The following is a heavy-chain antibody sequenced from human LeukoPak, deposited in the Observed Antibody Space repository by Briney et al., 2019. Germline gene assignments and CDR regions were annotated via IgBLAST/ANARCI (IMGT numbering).Heavy chain of an antibody. D-gene: IGHD1-7*01. J-gene: IGHJ4*02. CDR3: ARRPAGTRTFDY. Sequence: LGESLNISCKGSGYSVGSEWSGWVRQIPGKDLEWMGVIYGADYTTIYSPPFHGQITISADKSISTAYLQWTSLKASDTAMYYCARRPAGTRTFDYWGQGALVTVSS. CDR1: GYSVGSEW. CDR2: IYGADYTT. V-gene: IGHV5-51*01.